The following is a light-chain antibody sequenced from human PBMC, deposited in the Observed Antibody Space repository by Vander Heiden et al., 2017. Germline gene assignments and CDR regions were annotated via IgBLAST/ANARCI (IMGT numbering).Light chain of an antibody. CDR3: AVRDDNLRAVV. V-gene: IGLV1-44*01. J-gene: IGLJ3*02. Sequence: QSVLTQPPPASGTPGQRVSIFCSGSSSNIGSHTVNWYQQYPGAAPKLLIYLDHQRPSGVADRFSGSKSGTSASLAISGLQYEDEADYYCAVRDDNLRAVVFGGGTKLTVL. CDR2: LDH. CDR1: SSNIGSHT.